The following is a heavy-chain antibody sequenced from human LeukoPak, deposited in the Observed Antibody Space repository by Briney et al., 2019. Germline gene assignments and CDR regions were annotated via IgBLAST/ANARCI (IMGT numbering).Heavy chain of an antibody. J-gene: IGHJ4*02. CDR2: ISGGGRST. Sequence: GGSLRLSCAASGFTFSTCAMSWVRQAPGKGLEWVSTISGGGRSTDYADSVKGQFTISRDNSKNALYLQMNSLRAEDTAVYYCARERYFDYWGQGTLVTVSS. CDR3: ARERYFDY. CDR1: GFTFSTCA. V-gene: IGHV3-23*01.